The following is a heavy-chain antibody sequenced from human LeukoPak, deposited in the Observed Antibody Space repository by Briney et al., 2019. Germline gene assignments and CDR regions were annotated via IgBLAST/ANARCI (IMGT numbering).Heavy chain of an antibody. Sequence: PGGSLRLSCATSGFTFSNYGFHWVRQAPGKGLEGVAVIWYDGSKEYYVDSVKGRFIISRDSSKNMVYLQMSSLRVEDTAVYYCARESAGISSDIWGQGTMVTVSS. CDR2: IWYDGSKE. CDR3: ARESAGISSDI. D-gene: IGHD2-15*01. J-gene: IGHJ3*02. V-gene: IGHV3-33*01. CDR1: GFTFSNYG.